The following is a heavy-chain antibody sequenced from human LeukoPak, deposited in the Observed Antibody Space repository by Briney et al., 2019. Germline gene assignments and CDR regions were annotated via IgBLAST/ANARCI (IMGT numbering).Heavy chain of an antibody. J-gene: IGHJ4*02. V-gene: IGHV3-74*01. CDR1: GFTFSRYW. CDR2: INSDGSST. CDR3: ARQPHPDYYDSSGSDY. Sequence: GGSLRLSCAASGFTFSRYWMHWVRQGPGKGLVWVSRINSDGSSTSYADSVKGRFTISRDNAKNTLYLQMNSLRAEDTALYYCARQPHPDYYDSSGSDYWGQGTLVTVSS. D-gene: IGHD3-22*01.